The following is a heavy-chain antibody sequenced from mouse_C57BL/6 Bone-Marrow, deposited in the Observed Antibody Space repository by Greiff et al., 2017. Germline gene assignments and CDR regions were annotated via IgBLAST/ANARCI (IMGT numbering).Heavy chain of an antibody. V-gene: IGHV1-5*01. D-gene: IGHD2-3*01. CDR1: GYTFTSYW. CDR2: IYPGNSDT. Sequence: EVQVVESGTVLARPGASVKMSCKTSGYTFTSYWMHWVKQRPGQGLEWIWAIYPGNSDTSYNQKFKGKAKLTAVTSASTAYMELSSLTNEDSAVYYCTRWDDGYLAWFAYWGQGTLVTVSA. CDR3: TRWDDGYLAWFAY. J-gene: IGHJ3*01.